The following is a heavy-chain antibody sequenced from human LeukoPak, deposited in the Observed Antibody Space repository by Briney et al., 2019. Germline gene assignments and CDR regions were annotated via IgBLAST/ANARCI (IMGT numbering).Heavy chain of an antibody. J-gene: IGHJ5*02. V-gene: IGHV3-21*04. CDR1: GFTFSSYS. CDR2: ISSSSSYI. CDR3: AKAGGDWANWFDP. Sequence: PGGSLRLSCAASGFTFSSYSMNWVRQAPGKGLEWVSSISSSSSYIYYADSVKGRFTISRDNTKNSLYLQMNSLRAEDTAVYYCAKAGGDWANWFDPWGQGTLVTVSS. D-gene: IGHD2-21*02.